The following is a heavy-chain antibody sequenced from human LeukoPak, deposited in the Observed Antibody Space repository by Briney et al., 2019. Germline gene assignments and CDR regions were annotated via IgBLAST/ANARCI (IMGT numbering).Heavy chain of an antibody. CDR2: VSSDGGTT. Sequence: GTSLRLSCAASGFTFSSHGIHWVRQAPGKGLEWVAVVSSDGGTTYYADSVKGRITISRDNSKNMLYLQMNSLRGEDTAMYYCTKESASGSPYSFDYWGQGTLVTVSS. D-gene: IGHD1-26*01. CDR3: TKESASGSPYSFDY. J-gene: IGHJ4*02. V-gene: IGHV3-30*18. CDR1: GFTFSSHG.